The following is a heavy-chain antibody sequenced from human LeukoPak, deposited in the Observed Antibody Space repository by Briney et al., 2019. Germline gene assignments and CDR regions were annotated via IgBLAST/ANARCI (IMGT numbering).Heavy chain of an antibody. J-gene: IGHJ6*03. CDR3: AGDSVDWVYLSWTYYYYYMDV. CDR1: GFTFSSYW. CDR2: IKQDGSEK. V-gene: IGHV3-7*01. D-gene: IGHD2-21*01. Sequence: PGGSLRLSCAASGFTFSSYWMSWVRQAPGKGLEWVANIKQDGSEKYYVDSVKGRFTISRDNAKNSLYLQMNSLRAEDTAVYYCAGDSVDWVYLSWTYYYYYMDVWGKGTTVTISS.